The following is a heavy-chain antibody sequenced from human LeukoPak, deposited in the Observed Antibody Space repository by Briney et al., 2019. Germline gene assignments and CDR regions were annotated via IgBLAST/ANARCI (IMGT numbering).Heavy chain of an antibody. Sequence: AGGSLRLSCATSGFTFNNYAMSWVRQAPGKGLEWVSAISGSGRDTYYADSVKGRFTISRDNSKNTLFLQMNNLRVEDTAVYYCASRQWDLLDYWGQGTLVTVSS. CDR3: ASRQWDLLDY. V-gene: IGHV3-23*01. CDR1: GFTFNNYA. D-gene: IGHD1-26*01. J-gene: IGHJ4*02. CDR2: ISGSGRDT.